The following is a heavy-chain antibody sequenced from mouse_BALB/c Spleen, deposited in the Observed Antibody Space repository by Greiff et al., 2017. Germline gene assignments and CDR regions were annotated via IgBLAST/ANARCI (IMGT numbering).Heavy chain of an antibody. V-gene: IGHV1S22*01. D-gene: IGHD1-1*01. CDR3: TRSSYYYGSFDY. Sequence: KQPGSELVRPGASVKLSCKASGYTFTSYWMHWVKQRPGQGLEWIGNIYPGSGSTNYDEKFKSKATLTVDTSSSTAYMQLSSLTSEDSAVYYCTRSSYYYGSFDYWGQGTTLTVSS. CDR1: GYTFTSYW. CDR2: IYPGSGST. J-gene: IGHJ2*01.